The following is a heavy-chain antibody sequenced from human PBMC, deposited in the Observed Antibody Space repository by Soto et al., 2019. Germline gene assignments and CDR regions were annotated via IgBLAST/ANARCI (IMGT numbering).Heavy chain of an antibody. CDR2: VSNDGTRK. V-gene: IGHV3-30*03. J-gene: IGHJ5*01. CDR3: ARWVGGSMYDNSGKYDS. CDR1: GFTFSGSG. D-gene: IGHD3-22*01. Sequence: QVQLVESGGGVVQPGTSLRLTCAASGFTFSGSGMHWVRQAPGRGLEWVALVSNDGTRKYYADSVKGRFTISGDNSENTLYLQMNSLRAEDTAVYYCARWVGGSMYDNSGKYDSWGQGTLVTVSS.